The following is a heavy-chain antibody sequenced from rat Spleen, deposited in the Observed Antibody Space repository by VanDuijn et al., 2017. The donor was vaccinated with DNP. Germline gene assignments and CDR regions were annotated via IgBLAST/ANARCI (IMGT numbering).Heavy chain of an antibody. CDR1: GYSITGNY. Sequence: EVQLQESGPGLVKPSQSLSLTCSVTGYSITGNYWAWIRKLPGNKMEWIGYINYSGSTGYNPSLKSRISITRDTSKNQFFLQLNSVTTADTATYYCARWYNYFDYWGQGVMVTVSS. J-gene: IGHJ2*01. CDR3: ARWYNYFDY. CDR2: INYSGST. V-gene: IGHV3-1*01. D-gene: IGHD1-5*01.